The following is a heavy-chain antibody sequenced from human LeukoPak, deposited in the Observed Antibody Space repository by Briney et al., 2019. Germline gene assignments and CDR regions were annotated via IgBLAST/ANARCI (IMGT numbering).Heavy chain of an antibody. J-gene: IGHJ4*02. CDR2: ISYDGSNK. D-gene: IGHD6-25*01. Sequence: PGRSLRLSCAASGFTFSSYAMYWVRQAPGKGLEWVAVISYDGSNKYYADSVKGRFTISRDNSKNTLYLQMNSLRAEDTAVYYCARGAAHDYWGQGTLVTVSS. CDR1: GFTFSSYA. CDR3: ARGAAHDY. V-gene: IGHV3-30*04.